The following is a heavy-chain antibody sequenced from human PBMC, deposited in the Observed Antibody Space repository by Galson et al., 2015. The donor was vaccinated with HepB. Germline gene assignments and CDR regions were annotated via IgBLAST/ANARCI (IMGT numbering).Heavy chain of an antibody. CDR2: MNPNSGNT. CDR3: ARGGQELLSYYSGWFDP. J-gene: IGHJ5*02. CDR1: GYTFTSYD. Sequence: SVKVSCKASGYTFTSYDINWVRQATGQGLEWMGWMNPNSGNTGYAQKFQGRVTMTRNTSISTAYMELSSLRSEDTAVYYCARGGQELLSYYSGWFDPWGQGTLVTVSS. D-gene: IGHD2-2*01. V-gene: IGHV1-8*01.